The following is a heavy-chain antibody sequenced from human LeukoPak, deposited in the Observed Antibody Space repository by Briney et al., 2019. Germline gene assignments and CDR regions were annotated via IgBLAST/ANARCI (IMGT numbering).Heavy chain of an antibody. D-gene: IGHD6-13*01. CDR3: ARDRFRQQLIPGY. J-gene: IGHJ4*02. CDR1: GYTVTGYF. Sequence: ASVKLCCYASGYTVTGYFMNSVRQAPGLRVKWRGWINPNCGGTHYAQKFQGRGTMTRDTSIRTAYMELSRLTADDTAVYYCARDRFRQQLIPGYWGQGTLVTVSS. V-gene: IGHV1-2*02. CDR2: INPNCGGT.